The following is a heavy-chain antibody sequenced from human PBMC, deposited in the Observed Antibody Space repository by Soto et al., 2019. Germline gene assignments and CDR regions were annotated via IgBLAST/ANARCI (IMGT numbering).Heavy chain of an antibody. J-gene: IGHJ5*02. V-gene: IGHV3-23*01. Sequence: PGGSLRLSCVGSGFTFSSYAMAWVRQAPGKGPEWVSTISAGGGGTYYADSVRGRFTISRDNSKQNTLYLEMNSLRAEDTAVYYCAKGSSTVIVTGTRNWDPWGQGT. CDR3: AKGSSTVIVTGTRNWDP. CDR1: GFTFSSYA. CDR2: ISAGGGGT. D-gene: IGHD6-19*01.